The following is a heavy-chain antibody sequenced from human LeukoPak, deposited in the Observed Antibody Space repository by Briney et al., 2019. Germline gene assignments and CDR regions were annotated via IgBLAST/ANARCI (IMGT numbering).Heavy chain of an antibody. J-gene: IGHJ4*02. CDR3: ASVSARPDYYFDS. V-gene: IGHV4-28*01. Sequence: PSDTLSPTCAVSGYSISGSNWWGWIRQPPGKGLEWIGYIYYSGSTYYSPSLKGRVTMSIDTSKNQFSLKLSSVTAVDTAVYYCASVSARPDYYFDSWGQGTLVTVSS. CDR2: IYYSGST. D-gene: IGHD6-6*01. CDR1: GYSISGSNW.